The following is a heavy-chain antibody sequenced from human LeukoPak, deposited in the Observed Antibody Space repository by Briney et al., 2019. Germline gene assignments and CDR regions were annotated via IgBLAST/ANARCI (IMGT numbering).Heavy chain of an antibody. CDR3: ARDRPRYCSSTSCSNHATPWYFDL. Sequence: SETLSLTCTVSGGSISSGDYYWSWNRQPPGKGLEWIGYIYYSGSTYYNPSLKSRVTISVDTSKNQFSLKLSSVTAADTAVYYCARDRPRYCSSTSCSNHATPWYFDLWGRGTLVTVSS. CDR2: IYYSGST. J-gene: IGHJ2*01. CDR1: GGSISSGDYY. V-gene: IGHV4-30-4*01. D-gene: IGHD2-2*01.